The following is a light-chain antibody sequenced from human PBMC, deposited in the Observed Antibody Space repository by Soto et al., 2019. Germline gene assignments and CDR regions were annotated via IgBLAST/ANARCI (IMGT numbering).Light chain of an antibody. CDR2: GAS. Sequence: ELVMTPSQATLSVAPGERVTFSCRASQGVSRKLAWYQHKPGQAPRLLISGASTGATGIPARFSGSGSGTEFTLTISSLQSEDCAVYYCQQYYTWPITFGGGTKVDIK. CDR1: QGVSRK. J-gene: IGKJ4*01. V-gene: IGKV3-15*01. CDR3: QQYYTWPIT.